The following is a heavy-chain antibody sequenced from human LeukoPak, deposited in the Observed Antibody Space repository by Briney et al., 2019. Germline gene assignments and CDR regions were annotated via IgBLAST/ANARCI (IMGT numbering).Heavy chain of an antibody. Sequence: GGSLRLSCAASGASGFTFSSYAVTWVRQAPGKGLEWVSSVSGSGHSTYYADSVKGRFTISRDNSKNTLYLQMNSLRAEDTAVYHCAKYYYDFWSGYPYYFDYWAREPWSPSPQ. J-gene: IGHJ4*02. CDR1: GFTFSSYA. CDR2: VSGSGHST. D-gene: IGHD3-3*01. CDR3: AKYYYDFWSGYPYYFDY. V-gene: IGHV3-23*01.